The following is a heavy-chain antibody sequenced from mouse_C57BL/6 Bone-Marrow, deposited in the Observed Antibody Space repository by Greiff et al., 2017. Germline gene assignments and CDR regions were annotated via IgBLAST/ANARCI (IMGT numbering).Heavy chain of an antibody. V-gene: IGHV5-6*01. CDR3: ARWGGPRFAY. J-gene: IGHJ3*01. CDR2: ISSGGSYT. CDR1: GFTFSSYG. Sequence: EVQGVESGGDLVKPGGSLKLSCAASGFTFSSYGMSWVRQTPDKRLEWVATISSGGSYTYYPDSVKGRFTISRDNAKNTLYLQMSSLKSEDTAMYYCARWGGPRFAYWGQGTLVTVSA.